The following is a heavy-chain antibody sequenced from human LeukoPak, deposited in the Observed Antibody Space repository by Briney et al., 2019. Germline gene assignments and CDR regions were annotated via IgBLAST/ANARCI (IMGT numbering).Heavy chain of an antibody. D-gene: IGHD5-12*01. V-gene: IGHV3-30*02. CDR1: GFTFSSYG. J-gene: IGHJ4*02. CDR2: IRYDGSNK. Sequence: GGSLRLSCAASGFTFSSYGMHWVRQAPGKGLEWVAFIRYDGSNKYHADSVKGRFTISRDNSKNTLYLQMNSLRAEDTAVYYCAKAKGGYDCFDYWGQGTLVTVSS. CDR3: AKAKGGYDCFDY.